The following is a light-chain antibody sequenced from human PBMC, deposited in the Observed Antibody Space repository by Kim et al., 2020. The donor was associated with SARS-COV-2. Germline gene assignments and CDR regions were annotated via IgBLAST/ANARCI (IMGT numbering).Light chain of an antibody. Sequence: QSALTQPASVSGSPGQSITISCTGTSSDVGGYNYVSWYQQYPGKAPKLMIYDVFKRPSGVSNRFSGSKSGNTDSLTISGLQAEDEADYYCTSYRSSGYVFGTGTKVTVL. V-gene: IGLV2-14*03. CDR1: SSDVGGYNY. J-gene: IGLJ1*01. CDR3: TSYRSSGYV. CDR2: DVF.